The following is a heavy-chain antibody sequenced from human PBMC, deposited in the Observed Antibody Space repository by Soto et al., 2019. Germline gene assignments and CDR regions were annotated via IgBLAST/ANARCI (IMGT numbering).Heavy chain of an antibody. CDR2: IYHSGST. J-gene: IGHJ5*02. D-gene: IGHD3-10*01. CDR1: GGSISSGGYS. V-gene: IGHV4-30-2*01. CDR3: ARSYYYGSANWFDP. Sequence: SETLSLTCAVSGGSISSGGYSWSWIRQPPGKGLEWIGYIYHSGSTYYNPSLKSRVTISVDRSKNQFSLKLSSVTAADTAVYYCARSYYYGSANWFDPWGQGTLVTVSS.